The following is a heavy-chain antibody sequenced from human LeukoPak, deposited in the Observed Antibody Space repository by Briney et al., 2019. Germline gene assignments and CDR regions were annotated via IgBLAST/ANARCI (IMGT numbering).Heavy chain of an antibody. D-gene: IGHD5-12*01. CDR1: GYIFTGYY. CDR2: INPNSGGT. CDR3: ARATGYSGYDPFDY. V-gene: IGHV1-2*02. Sequence: ASVTVSCKACGYIFTGYYMHWVRQAPGQGLEGMGWINPNSGGTDYAQKFQGRVPMTRDTSISRAYMELSKLRADDTAVYYCARATGYSGYDPFDYWGQGTLVTVSS. J-gene: IGHJ4*02.